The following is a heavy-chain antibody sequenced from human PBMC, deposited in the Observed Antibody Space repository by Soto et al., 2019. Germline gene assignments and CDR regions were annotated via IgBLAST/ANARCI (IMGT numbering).Heavy chain of an antibody. V-gene: IGHV4-61*01. Sequence: TLSLTCTVSGGSVSSGSYYWSWIRQPPGKGLEWIGYIYYSGSTNYNPSLKSRVTISVDTSKNQFSLKLSSVTAADTAVYYCARDQQMGYDFWSGYYTGSYYYYGMDVWGQGTTVTVSS. D-gene: IGHD3-3*01. CDR1: GGSVSSGSYY. CDR2: IYYSGST. CDR3: ARDQQMGYDFWSGYYTGSYYYYGMDV. J-gene: IGHJ6*02.